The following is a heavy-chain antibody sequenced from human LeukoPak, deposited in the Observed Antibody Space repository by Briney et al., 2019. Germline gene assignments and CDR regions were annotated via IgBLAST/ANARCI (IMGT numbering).Heavy chain of an antibody. CDR1: GFTFSSNW. Sequence: GGSLRLSCAASGFTFSSNWMHWVRQAPGKGLVWVSRINSDGSRTSYVDSVKGRFTISRDNAKNTLYLQMNSLRAEDTAVYYCARDLVGATPDFDYWGQGTLVTVSS. CDR2: INSDGSRT. D-gene: IGHD1-26*01. J-gene: IGHJ4*02. CDR3: ARDLVGATPDFDY. V-gene: IGHV3-74*01.